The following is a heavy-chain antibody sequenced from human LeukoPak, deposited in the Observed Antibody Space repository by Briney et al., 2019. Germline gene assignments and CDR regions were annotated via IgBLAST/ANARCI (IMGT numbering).Heavy chain of an antibody. J-gene: IGHJ5*02. V-gene: IGHV3-30-3*01. CDR1: GFSFSSYV. CDR2: ISYDGSNK. CDR3: AKDRDHIGGGITIFGVASTGFDP. D-gene: IGHD3-3*01. Sequence: GGSLRLSCVASGFSFSSYVMHWVRQAPGKGLEWVALISYDGSNKYYADSVKGRFTISRDNSKNTLYLQMNSLRGEDTAVYYCAKDRDHIGGGITIFGVASTGFDPWGLGTLVTVSS.